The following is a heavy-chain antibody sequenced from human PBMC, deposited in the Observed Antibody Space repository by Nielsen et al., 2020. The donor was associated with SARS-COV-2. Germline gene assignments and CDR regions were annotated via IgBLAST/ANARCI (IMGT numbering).Heavy chain of an antibody. V-gene: IGHV3-30*18. CDR3: AKDHLSVVYALDY. J-gene: IGHJ4*02. Sequence: SLPISCSSSGFTFICYFMHLVRQAPGKVLEWVAVISYDGSNKYYADSVKGRFTISRDNSKNTLYLQMNSLRAEDTAVYYCAKDHLSVVYALDYWGQGTLVTVSS. D-gene: IGHD2-8*02. CDR2: ISYDGSNK. CDR1: GFTFICYF.